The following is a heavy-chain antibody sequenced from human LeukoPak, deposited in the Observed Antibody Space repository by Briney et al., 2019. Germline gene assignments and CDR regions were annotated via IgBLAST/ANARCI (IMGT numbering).Heavy chain of an antibody. CDR2: MNPDSGNT. J-gene: IGHJ5*02. CDR1: GYTFTSYD. CDR3: ARGLHCSKANCRRGEWFDP. V-gene: IGHV1-8*01. D-gene: IGHD2-2*01. Sequence: ASVKVSCKASGYTFTSYDINWVRQATGQGLEWMGWMNPDSGNTGYAQKFQGRVTTTRNASISTAYMELSSLRSEDTAMYYCARGLHCSKANCRRGEWFDPWGQGTLVTVSS.